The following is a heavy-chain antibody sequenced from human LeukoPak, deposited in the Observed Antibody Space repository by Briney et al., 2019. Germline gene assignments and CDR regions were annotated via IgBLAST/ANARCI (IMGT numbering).Heavy chain of an antibody. CDR2: ISGSGGST. Sequence: PGGSLRLSCAASGFTFSSYAMSWVRQAPGEGLEWVSAISGSGGSTYYADSVKGRFTISRDNSKNTLYLQMNSLRAEDTAVYYCAKDLFSVDTAMVDYWGQGTLVTVSS. D-gene: IGHD5-18*01. CDR1: GFTFSSYA. J-gene: IGHJ4*02. CDR3: AKDLFSVDTAMVDY. V-gene: IGHV3-23*01.